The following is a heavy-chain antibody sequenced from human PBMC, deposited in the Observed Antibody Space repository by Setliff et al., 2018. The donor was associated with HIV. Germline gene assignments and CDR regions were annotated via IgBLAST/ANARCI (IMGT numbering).Heavy chain of an antibody. Sequence: GASVKVSCKASGYTFTLAALSMHWVRQAPGKGLEWMGGFDPEDGETIYTQKFQGRVTMTEDTSADIAYMELSSLRSEDTAVYYCATLNSYGDYIGESSYWGQGTLVTVSS. J-gene: IGHJ4*02. D-gene: IGHD4-17*01. CDR3: ATLNSYGDYIGESSY. CDR2: FDPEDGET. CDR1: GYTFTLAALS. V-gene: IGHV1-24*01.